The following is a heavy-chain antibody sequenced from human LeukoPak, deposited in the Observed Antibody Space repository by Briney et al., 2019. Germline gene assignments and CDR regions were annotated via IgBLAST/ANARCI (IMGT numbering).Heavy chain of an antibody. V-gene: IGHV3-48*04. CDR1: GFTFNTYS. Sequence: GGSLRLSCAASGFTFNTYSMNWVRQAPGKGLEWVSYISSGSSTKYYADSVKGRFTISRDNAKNSLYLQMNSLTVEDTAVYYCASSWTIAAAEGAFDIWGQGTMVTVSS. J-gene: IGHJ3*02. CDR2: ISSGSSTK. CDR3: ASSWTIAAAEGAFDI. D-gene: IGHD6-13*01.